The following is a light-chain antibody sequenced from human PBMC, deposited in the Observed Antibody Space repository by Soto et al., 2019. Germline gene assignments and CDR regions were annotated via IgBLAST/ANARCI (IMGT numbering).Light chain of an antibody. J-gene: IGKJ1*01. Sequence: DIQMTQSPSSLSASVGDRVTVTCLVSQNIKNYVNWYQQKPGRAPNLLIYATSTLQSGVPSRFIGSGSGTDFTLTISSLQPEDFATYYCQQGYSAPWTFGQGTKVEIK. CDR3: QQGYSAPWT. CDR2: ATS. V-gene: IGKV1-39*01. CDR1: QNIKNY.